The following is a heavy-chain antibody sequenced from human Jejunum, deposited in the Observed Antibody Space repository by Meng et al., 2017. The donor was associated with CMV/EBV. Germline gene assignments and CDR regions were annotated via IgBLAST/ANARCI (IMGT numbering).Heavy chain of an antibody. Sequence: GFTVSNNYMTCVRQAPRKALEWVSGIYPGGTTYYADSVKGRFTISRDNSKNTLYLQMNSLRAEDTAVYYCAREASSSSGPVGGDYWGQGTLVTVSS. D-gene: IGHD6-6*01. CDR2: IYPGGTT. J-gene: IGHJ4*02. CDR1: GFTVSNNY. V-gene: IGHV3-66*02. CDR3: AREASSSSGPVGGDY.